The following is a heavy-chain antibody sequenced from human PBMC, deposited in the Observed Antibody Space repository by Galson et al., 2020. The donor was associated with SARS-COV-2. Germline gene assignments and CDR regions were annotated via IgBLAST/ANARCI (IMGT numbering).Heavy chain of an antibody. V-gene: IGHV4-59*01. CDR3: ARGFLPDF. CDR1: DGSISNSY. Sequence: SETLSLTCTVSDGSISNSYWSWLRQPPGKGLEWIAYMYYRGAINYNPSLTSRVTISIDTSRNEVSLHLKSVTAAETAVYYCARGFLPDFWGQGTLVTVSP. CDR2: MYYRGAI. J-gene: IGHJ4*02.